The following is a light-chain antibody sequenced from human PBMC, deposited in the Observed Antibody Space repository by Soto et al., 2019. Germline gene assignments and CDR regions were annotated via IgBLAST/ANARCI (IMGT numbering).Light chain of an antibody. J-gene: IGLJ3*02. CDR2: RNN. V-gene: IGLV1-47*01. CDR3: AAWDDSLSGPGNWV. CDR1: SSNIGSNY. Sequence: QSVLTQPPSASGAPGQRVTISCSGSSSNIGSNYVYWYQQLPGTAPKLLIYRNNQRPSGVPDRFSGSKSGTSASLAISGLRSEDEADYYCAAWDDSLSGPGNWVFGGGTKLTVL.